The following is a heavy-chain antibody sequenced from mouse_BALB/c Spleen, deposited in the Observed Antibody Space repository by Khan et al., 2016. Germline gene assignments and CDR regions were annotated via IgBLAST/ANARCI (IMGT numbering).Heavy chain of an antibody. CDR3: ARNDYGEDGGVAY. V-gene: IGHV1S50*01. CDR1: GYTFTSYY. J-gene: IGHJ3*01. D-gene: IGHD1-1*02. CDR2: IYPGNVNT. Sequence: QVQLQQSGPELVKPGASVRISCKPSGYTFTSYYIHWVKQRPGQGLEWIGWIYPGNVNTKYNEKFKGKATLTADKSSSTAYMQLSSLPSEDSPVYCWARNDYGEDGGVAYWDQGTLVTVSA.